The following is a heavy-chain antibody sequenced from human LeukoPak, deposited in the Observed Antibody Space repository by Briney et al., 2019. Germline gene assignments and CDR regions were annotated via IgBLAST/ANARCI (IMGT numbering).Heavy chain of an antibody. CDR1: GGSISSYY. D-gene: IGHD1-26*01. V-gene: IGHV4-59*08. J-gene: IGHJ4*02. CDR3: ARLGGATSPFGY. Sequence: SETLSLTCTVSGGSISSYYWSWIRQPPGKGLEWIGYIYYTGNTNYNPSLKSRVTISVDTSKNQFSLNPSSVTAADTAIYYCARLGGATSPFGYWGQGTLVTVSS. CDR2: IYYTGNT.